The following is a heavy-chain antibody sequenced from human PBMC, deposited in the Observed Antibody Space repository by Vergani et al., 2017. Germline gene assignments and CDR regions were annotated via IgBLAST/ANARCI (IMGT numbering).Heavy chain of an antibody. CDR3: ARSRPYCTSGSCPAS. J-gene: IGHJ4*02. D-gene: IGHD2-15*01. CDR2: IHTGGST. Sequence: QVKLQESGPGLLKPSQTLSLTCTVSGESIRSGSHYWSWIRQPAGKGPEWIGHIHTGGSTDLNPSFKSRVSISVDTSKSQFSLKLNSVTVAYTAVYYCARSRPYCTSGSCPASWGQGTLVTVSS. V-gene: IGHV4-61*02. CDR1: GESIRSGSHY.